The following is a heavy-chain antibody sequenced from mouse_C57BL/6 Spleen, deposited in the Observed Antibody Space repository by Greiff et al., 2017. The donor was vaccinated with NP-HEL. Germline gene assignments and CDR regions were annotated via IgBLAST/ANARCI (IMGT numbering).Heavy chain of an antibody. D-gene: IGHD2-2*01. J-gene: IGHJ4*01. Sequence: QVQLQQPGAELVKPGASVKLSCKASGYTFTSYWMHWVKQRPGQGLEWIGMIHPNSGSTNYNEKFKSKATLTVDKSSSTAYMQLSSLTSEDSAVYYCAREVTTSYYDAMDYWGQGTSVTVSS. CDR3: AREVTTSYYDAMDY. CDR1: GYTFTSYW. V-gene: IGHV1-64*01. CDR2: IHPNSGST.